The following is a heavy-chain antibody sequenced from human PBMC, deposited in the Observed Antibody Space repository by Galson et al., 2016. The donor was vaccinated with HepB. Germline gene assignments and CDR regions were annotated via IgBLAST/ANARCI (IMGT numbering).Heavy chain of an antibody. J-gene: IGHJ3*02. CDR3: AKDRLSGHGDYSWGIFDI. D-gene: IGHD4-17*01. CDR2: ISASGGSK. Sequence: SLRLSCAGSGLSLSPYAMSWGRQAPGKGLEWASGISASGGSKTYADSVRGRFIISRDNSNNKRFLQMNSLTTEDTAIYFCAKDRLSGHGDYSWGIFDIWGRGTEVTVSS. V-gene: IGHV3-23*01. CDR1: GLSLSPYA.